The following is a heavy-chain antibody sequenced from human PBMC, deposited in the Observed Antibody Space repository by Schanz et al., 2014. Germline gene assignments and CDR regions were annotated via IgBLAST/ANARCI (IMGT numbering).Heavy chain of an antibody. D-gene: IGHD5-12*01. V-gene: IGHV3-23*01. CDR1: GFSFSSYT. Sequence: EVQLLESGGGLVQPGESLRLSCAASGFSFSSYTMSWVRQAPGKGLQWVSSLSGDGGTTHYADSVKGRFIISRDSSKNTLFLQMNSLRAEDTAVYFCARDGGRDGYNLAFDVWGQGTLVTVSS. CDR2: LSGDGGTT. J-gene: IGHJ3*01. CDR3: ARDGGRDGYNLAFDV.